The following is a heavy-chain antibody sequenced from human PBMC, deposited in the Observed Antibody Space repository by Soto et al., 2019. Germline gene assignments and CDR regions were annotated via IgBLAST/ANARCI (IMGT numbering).Heavy chain of an antibody. J-gene: IGHJ5*02. D-gene: IGHD2-21*02. CDR2: IYYSGST. CDR3: ARSGGRDYWFDP. V-gene: IGHV4-39*01. CDR1: GGSISSSSYY. Sequence: SETLSLTCTVAGGSISSSSYYWGWIRQPPGKGLEWIASIYYSGSTYYNPSLKSRVTISVDTSKNQFSLKLSSVTAADTAVYYCARSGGRDYWFDPWGQGTLVTVSS.